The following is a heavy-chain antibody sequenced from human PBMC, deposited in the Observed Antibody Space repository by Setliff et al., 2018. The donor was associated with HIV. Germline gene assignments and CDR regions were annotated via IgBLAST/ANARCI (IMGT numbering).Heavy chain of an antibody. J-gene: IGHJ5*01. CDR1: GGSISSSNYY. V-gene: IGHV4-39*07. Sequence: KTSETLSLTCTVSGGSISSSNYYWGWIRQPPGKGLEWIGSIYYRGATYYNPSLKSRVTMSVDTSRGRLSLRLNSVTAADTAMYYCARGSHGTSWTDSWGQGTLVTVSS. D-gene: IGHD6-13*01. CDR2: IYYRGAT. CDR3: ARGSHGTSWTDS.